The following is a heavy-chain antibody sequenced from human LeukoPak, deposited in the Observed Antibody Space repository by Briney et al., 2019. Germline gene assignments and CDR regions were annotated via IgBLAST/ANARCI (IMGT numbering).Heavy chain of an antibody. V-gene: IGHV1-69*05. CDR2: IIPIFGTA. D-gene: IGHD2-21*02. J-gene: IGHJ4*02. CDR1: GGTFSSYA. Sequence: SVKVSCKASGGTFSSYAISWVQQAPGQGLEWMGRIIPIFGTANYAQKFQGRVTITTDESTSTAYMELSSLRSEDTAVYYCARDLSYCGGDCFRGGFDYWGQGTLVTVSS. CDR3: ARDLSYCGGDCFRGGFDY.